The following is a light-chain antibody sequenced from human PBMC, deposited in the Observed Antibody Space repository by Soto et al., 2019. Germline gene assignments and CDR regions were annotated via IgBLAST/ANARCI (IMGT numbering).Light chain of an antibody. V-gene: IGKV3-20*01. CDR3: QQYASSIT. J-gene: IGKJ5*01. CDR2: GAS. CDR1: QSVSSGY. Sequence: MWAESRCSRTLSPGERATLPCRASQSVSSGYLAWYQQKPGQAPRLLIYGASSRATGIPDRFSGSGSGTDVTLTISRLEHEDFAVYYCQQYASSITFGQGTRLAI.